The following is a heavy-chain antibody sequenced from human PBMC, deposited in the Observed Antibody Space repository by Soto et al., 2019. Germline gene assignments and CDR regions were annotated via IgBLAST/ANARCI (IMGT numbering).Heavy chain of an antibody. J-gene: IGHJ6*02. D-gene: IGHD3-3*01. CDR2: INAGNGNT. CDR3: ARDDASITIFGVVRIYYGMDV. Sequence: ASVKVSCKASGYTFTVYAMDWVRQAPGKRLEWMGWINAGNGNTKYSQKFQGRATITRDTSASTAYMELSSLRSEDTAVYYCARDDASITIFGVVRIYYGMDVWGQGTTVTVSS. V-gene: IGHV1-3*01. CDR1: GYTFTVYA.